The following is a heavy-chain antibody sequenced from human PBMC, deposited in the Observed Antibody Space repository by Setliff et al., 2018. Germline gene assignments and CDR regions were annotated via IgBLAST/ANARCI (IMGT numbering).Heavy chain of an antibody. CDR1: GFAFDSYA. Sequence: LRLSCAASGFAFDSYAMHGVRQAPGKGLEWVSGVEWNGGGTGYADSVKGRFIISRDNAKNSLYLQMTSLRTDDTAFYYCATARRGYQYGSGSLFDDWGQGTLVTVSS. CDR2: VEWNGGGT. D-gene: IGHD3-10*01. V-gene: IGHV3-20*04. CDR3: ATARRGYQYGSGSLFDD. J-gene: IGHJ4*02.